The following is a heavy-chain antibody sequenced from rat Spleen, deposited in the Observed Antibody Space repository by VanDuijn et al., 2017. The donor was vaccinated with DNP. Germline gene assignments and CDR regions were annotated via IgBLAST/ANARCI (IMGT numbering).Heavy chain of an antibody. CDR1: GFTFSNYG. V-gene: IGHV5-19*01. Sequence: EVQLVESGGGLVQPGRSLKLSCAASGFTFSNYGMHWIRQAPTKGLEWVASISPSGGSTYYRDSVKGRFTISRDNAKSTLYLQMDSLRSENTATYYCATDLGWDGDSNWFAYWGQGTLVTVSS. CDR2: ISPSGGST. J-gene: IGHJ3*01. CDR3: ATDLGWDGDSNWFAY. D-gene: IGHD4-6*01.